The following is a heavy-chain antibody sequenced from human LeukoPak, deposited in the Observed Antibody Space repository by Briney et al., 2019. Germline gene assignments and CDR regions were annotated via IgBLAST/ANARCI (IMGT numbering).Heavy chain of an antibody. CDR1: GFTFSSYG. V-gene: IGHV3-33*01. CDR3: ARDQQWLALDY. CDR2: IWYDGSNK. Sequence: PGGSLRLSCAASGFTFSSYGMHWVRQAPGKGLEWVAVIWYDGSNKYYADSVKGRFTISRDNSKNTLYLQMNSLGAEDTAVYYCARDQQWLALDYWGQGTLVTVSS. J-gene: IGHJ4*02. D-gene: IGHD6-19*01.